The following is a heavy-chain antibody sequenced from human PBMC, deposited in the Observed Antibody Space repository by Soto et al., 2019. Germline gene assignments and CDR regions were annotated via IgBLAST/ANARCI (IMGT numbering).Heavy chain of an antibody. CDR3: AGSGSYYYYDMDV. CDR2: IIPIFGTA. D-gene: IGHD1-26*01. J-gene: IGHJ6*02. Sequence: SVKVSCKASGGTFSSYAISWVRQAPGQGLEWMGGIIPIFGTANYAQKFQGRVTITADESTSTAYMELSSLRSEDTAVYYCAGSGSYYYYDMDVWGQGTTVTVSS. V-gene: IGHV1-69*13. CDR1: GGTFSSYA.